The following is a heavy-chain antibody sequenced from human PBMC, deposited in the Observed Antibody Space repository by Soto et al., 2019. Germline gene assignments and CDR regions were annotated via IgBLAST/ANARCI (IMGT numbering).Heavy chain of an antibody. CDR3: ARDRGIVVVPAAPDRPHYYHLDV. CDR2: IIPILGIA. D-gene: IGHD2-2*01. Sequence: GASVKVSCKASGGTFSSYTISWVRQAPGQGLEWMGRIIPILGIANYAQKFQGRVTITADKSTSTAYMELSSLRSEDTAVYYCARDRGIVVVPAAPDRPHYYHLDVWGKGTTVTVSS. J-gene: IGHJ6*03. V-gene: IGHV1-69*04. CDR1: GGTFSSYT.